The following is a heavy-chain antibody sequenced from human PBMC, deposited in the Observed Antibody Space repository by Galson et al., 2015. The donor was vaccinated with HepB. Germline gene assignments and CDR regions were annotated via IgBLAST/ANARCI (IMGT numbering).Heavy chain of an antibody. V-gene: IGHV1-18*01. CDR2: ISAYNGDT. CDR1: GYTVANYG. Sequence: SVKAAGKASGYTVANYGITWARQAAGQGLEWMGWISAYNGDTNYAQKFQGRVKMTTDTYTSTVYMELRSLGSDDTAVYYCARGAYNWNSDNWLDPWGLGTLVTVSS. D-gene: IGHD1-7*01. J-gene: IGHJ5*02. CDR3: ARGAYNWNSDNWLDP.